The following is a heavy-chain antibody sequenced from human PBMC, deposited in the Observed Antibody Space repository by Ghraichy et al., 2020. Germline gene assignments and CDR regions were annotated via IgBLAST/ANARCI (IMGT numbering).Heavy chain of an antibody. D-gene: IGHD6-13*01. CDR2: IYYSGST. CDR1: GGSITSSSYY. CDR3: AAMIGSSWYDAFDI. Sequence: SQTLSLTCTVSGGSITSSSYYWGWIRQPPGKGLEWIGSIYYSGSTYYNPSLKSRVTISVDTTKNQFSLKLTSVTAADTAVYYCAAMIGSSWYDAFDIWGQGTIVTVSS. V-gene: IGHV4-39*01. J-gene: IGHJ3*02.